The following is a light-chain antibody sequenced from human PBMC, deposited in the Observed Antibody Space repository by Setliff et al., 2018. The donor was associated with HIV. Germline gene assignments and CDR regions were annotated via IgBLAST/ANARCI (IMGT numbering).Light chain of an antibody. Sequence: QSALTQPASVSGSPGQSITISCTGTSSDVGTYNAVYWYQQHPGKAPKLTIYDVSTRPSGVSDRFSGSKSGNTASLSISGLQAEDEADYYCSSYRVTSTLFGTGTKVTVL. CDR1: SSDVGTYNA. V-gene: IGLV2-14*01. CDR2: DVS. CDR3: SSYRVTSTL. J-gene: IGLJ1*01.